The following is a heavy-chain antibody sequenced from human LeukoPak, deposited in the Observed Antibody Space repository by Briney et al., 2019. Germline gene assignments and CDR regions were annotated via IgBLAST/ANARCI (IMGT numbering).Heavy chain of an antibody. D-gene: IGHD5-12*01. CDR1: GYTFTDCF. CDR2: INPKSGDT. V-gene: IGHV1-2*02. CDR3: VRWRVRGYEVGSFDF. J-gene: IGHJ4*02. Sequence: ASVTVSFTASGYTFTDCFMHWVRQAPGQGLEWMGWINPKSGDTNYAQKFEGRVTMTRDTSISTADMELSRLRSDDRAVYYCVRWRVRGYEVGSFDFWGQGTLVTVSS.